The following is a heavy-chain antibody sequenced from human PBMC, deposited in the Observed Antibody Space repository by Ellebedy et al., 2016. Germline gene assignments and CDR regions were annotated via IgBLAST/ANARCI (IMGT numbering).Heavy chain of an antibody. V-gene: IGHV3-53*01. CDR2: IEGGGKT. Sequence: GESLKISXAVSGFTVRDNHVTWVRQAPGRGLEWVSIIEGGGKTFSSDSVRGRFTVSRDSSKDTVYLQMNNLRVDDTAVYYCAGFGGNSYWGQGTPVTVSS. D-gene: IGHD4-23*01. CDR1: GFTVRDNH. CDR3: AGFGGNSY. J-gene: IGHJ4*02.